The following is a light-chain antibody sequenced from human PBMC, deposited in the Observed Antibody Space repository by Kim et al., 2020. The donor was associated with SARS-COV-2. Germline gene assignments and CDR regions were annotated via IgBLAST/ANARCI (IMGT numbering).Light chain of an antibody. V-gene: IGKV3-20*01. CDR3: QQDGSSPIT. Sequence: SPGERATLSCRASQSVSSGYLAWDQQKPGQAPSLLIYGASSRATGIPDRFSGSGSGTDFPLTISRLEPEDFAVYYCQQDGSSPITFGQGTRLEIK. J-gene: IGKJ5*01. CDR2: GAS. CDR1: QSVSSGY.